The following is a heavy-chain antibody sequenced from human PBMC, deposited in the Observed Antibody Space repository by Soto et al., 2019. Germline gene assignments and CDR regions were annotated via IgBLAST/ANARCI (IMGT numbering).Heavy chain of an antibody. V-gene: IGHV3-64D*06. CDR3: VKGNQLLRYYFEY. CDR2: ITSNGDNT. J-gene: IGHJ4*02. D-gene: IGHD2-2*01. Sequence: GGSLRLSCSASGFTFSNFAMHWVRQAPGKGLQYVSGITSNGDNTYHADSVQGRFTISRDNSKSTLYLQMTSLRVEDTAVYYCVKGNQLLRYYFEYWGRGALVTVS. CDR1: GFTFSNFA.